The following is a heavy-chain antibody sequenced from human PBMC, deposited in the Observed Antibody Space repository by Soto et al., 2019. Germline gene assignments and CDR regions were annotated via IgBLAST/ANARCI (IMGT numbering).Heavy chain of an antibody. J-gene: IGHJ6*02. V-gene: IGHV4-30-4*01. CDR1: GGSISSGDYY. CDR3: AREGGPTVTTYYYGMDV. D-gene: IGHD4-17*01. Sequence: QVQLQESGPGLVKPSQTLPLTCTVSGGSISSGDYYWSWIRQPPGKGRGWIGYIYYIGSTYYNPSLKRRVTISVDPSKNQFSLKLSSVTAADPAVYYCAREGGPTVTTYYYGMDVWGQGTTVTVSS. CDR2: IYYIGST.